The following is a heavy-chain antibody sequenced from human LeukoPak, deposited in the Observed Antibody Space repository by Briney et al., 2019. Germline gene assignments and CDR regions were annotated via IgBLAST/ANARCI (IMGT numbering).Heavy chain of an antibody. V-gene: IGHV4-59*08. CDR1: GDSIYNYY. J-gene: IGHJ3*01. Sequence: PSETLSLTCSVSGDSIYNYYWSWIRQPPGKRLEWIGYIYYNGSTNYNPSLKSRVTFSVDTSRSQFAPRLSSVTAADTAVYYCVGTYCGGDCYAMYAFDFWGQGTVVSVSS. CDR3: VGTYCGGDCYAMYAFDF. D-gene: IGHD2-21*02. CDR2: IYYNGST.